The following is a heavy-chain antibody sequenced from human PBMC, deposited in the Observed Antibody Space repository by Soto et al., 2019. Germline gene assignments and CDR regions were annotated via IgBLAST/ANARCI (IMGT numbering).Heavy chain of an antibody. D-gene: IGHD6-6*01. Sequence: PGGSLRLSCVASGFTFDDYTMHWVRQAPGKGLEWVSLINWDGSDTYYADSVKGRFTISRDNSKNSLYLQMNSLRTEDTALYYCAKDIASSSSPAWGQGTLVTVSS. J-gene: IGHJ5*02. CDR1: GFTFDDYT. CDR2: INWDGSDT. V-gene: IGHV3-43*01. CDR3: AKDIASSSSPA.